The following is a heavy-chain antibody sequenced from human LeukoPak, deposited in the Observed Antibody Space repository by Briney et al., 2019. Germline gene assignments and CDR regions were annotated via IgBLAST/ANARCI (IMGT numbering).Heavy chain of an antibody. V-gene: IGHV3-30*04. Sequence: PGGSLRLSCAASGFTFSGYAMHWVRQAPGKGLEWVAVISYDGSNKYYADSVKGRFTISRDNSKNTLYLQMNSLRAEDTAVYYCARDGRSAAIGDYYYGMDVWGKGSTVTVSS. CDR3: ARDGRSAAIGDYYYGMDV. J-gene: IGHJ6*04. D-gene: IGHD2-2*01. CDR2: ISYDGSNK. CDR1: GFTFSGYA.